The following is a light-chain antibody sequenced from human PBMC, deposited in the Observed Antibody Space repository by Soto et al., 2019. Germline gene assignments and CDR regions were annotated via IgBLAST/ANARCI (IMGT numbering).Light chain of an antibody. CDR1: QSVSSSY. J-gene: IGKJ2*02. CDR3: QQNGSSPST. Sequence: EIVLTQSPGTLSLSPGERATLSCRASQSVSSSYLAWYQQKPGQAPRLLIYDASSRATGIPDRFSGSGSGTAFTITISRLEPEDFAVYYCQQNGSSPSTFGQGTKLEIK. V-gene: IGKV3-20*01. CDR2: DAS.